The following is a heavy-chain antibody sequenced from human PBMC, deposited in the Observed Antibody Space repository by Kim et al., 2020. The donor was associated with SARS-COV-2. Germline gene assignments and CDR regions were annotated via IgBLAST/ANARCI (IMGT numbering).Heavy chain of an antibody. Sequence: NKNNADSVKGRFTNTRDNAKNTLYLQRNSLRTEDTAVYYCAQEVVGACDYWGQGTLVTVSS. CDR2: NK. V-gene: IGHV3-30*02. J-gene: IGHJ4*02. D-gene: IGHD1-26*01. CDR3: AQEVVGACDY.